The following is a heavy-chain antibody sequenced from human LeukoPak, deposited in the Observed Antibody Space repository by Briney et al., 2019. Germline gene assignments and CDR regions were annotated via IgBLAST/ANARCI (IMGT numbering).Heavy chain of an antibody. CDR2: ISYDGSNK. CDR3: ASSLLAPFYSSGWSEWDY. CDR1: GFTFSSYA. V-gene: IGHV3-30*04. J-gene: IGHJ4*02. Sequence: GGSLRLSCAASGFTFSSYAMHWVRQAPGKGLEWVAVISYDGSNKYYADSVKGRFTISRDNSKNTLYLQMNSLRAEDTAVYYCASSLLAPFYSSGWSEWDYWGQGTLVTVSS. D-gene: IGHD6-19*01.